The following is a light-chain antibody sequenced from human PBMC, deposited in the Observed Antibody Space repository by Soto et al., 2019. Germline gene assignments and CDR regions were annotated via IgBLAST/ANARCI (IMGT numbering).Light chain of an antibody. CDR1: QSISSW. CDR3: QQYTSYWRT. CDR2: DAS. J-gene: IGKJ1*01. V-gene: IGKV1-5*01. Sequence: IQMTQAPSTLSGSVGDRVTITCRASQSISSWLAWYQQKPGKAPKLLIYDASSLESGVPSRFSGSGSGTEFTLTISSLQPDDFATYYCQQYTSYWRTFGQGTKLDIK.